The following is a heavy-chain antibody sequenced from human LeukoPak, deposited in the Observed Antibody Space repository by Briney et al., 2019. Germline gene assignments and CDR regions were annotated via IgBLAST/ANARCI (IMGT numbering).Heavy chain of an antibody. J-gene: IGHJ4*02. CDR3: AKDGMYSSSSSHYFDY. D-gene: IGHD6-6*01. CDR2: ISYDGSNK. V-gene: IGHV3-30*18. Sequence: GGSLRLSCAASGFTFSSYGMHWVRQAPGKGLEWVVVISYDGSNKYYADSVKGRFTISRDNSKNTLYLQMNSLRAEDTAVYYCAKDGMYSSSSSHYFDYWGQGTLVTVSS. CDR1: GFTFSSYG.